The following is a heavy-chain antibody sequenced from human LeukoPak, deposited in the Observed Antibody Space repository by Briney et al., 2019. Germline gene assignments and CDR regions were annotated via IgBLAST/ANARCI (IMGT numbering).Heavy chain of an antibody. Sequence: GGSLRLSCAASGFNFNSCGMHWVRQAPGKGLEWVAVIWHDGSKKYYADSVKGRFTISRDNSKNTPYLQMNSLRVEDSAVYFCARDTAVITGPFDYWGQGTLVTVSS. CDR3: ARDTAVITGPFDY. D-gene: IGHD3-16*01. CDR1: GFNFNSCG. V-gene: IGHV3-33*01. CDR2: IWHDGSKK. J-gene: IGHJ4*02.